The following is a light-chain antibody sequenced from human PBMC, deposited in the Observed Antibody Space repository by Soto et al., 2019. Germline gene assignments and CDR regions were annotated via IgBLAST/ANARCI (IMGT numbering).Light chain of an antibody. V-gene: IGKV3-20*01. CDR3: QQYGSSIFP. Sequence: EIVLTQSPGTLSLSPGERATLSCRASQSVSSSYLAWYQQKPGQAPRLLIYGASSRATGIPDRFSGSGSGTDFTLTISRLEPEDFAVYYCQQYGSSIFPFGPGPKVDIK. J-gene: IGKJ3*01. CDR1: QSVSSSY. CDR2: GAS.